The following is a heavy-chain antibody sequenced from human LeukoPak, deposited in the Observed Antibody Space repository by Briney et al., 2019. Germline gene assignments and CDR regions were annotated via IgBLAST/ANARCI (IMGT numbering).Heavy chain of an antibody. CDR2: IMQVGSEE. V-gene: IGHV3-7*01. CDR1: GFRLSIFW. CDR3: ARGRGGDY. D-gene: IGHD5-24*01. J-gene: IGHJ4*02. Sequence: GGSLRLSCAAFGFRLSIFWMSWVRQAPGKGLECVANIMQVGSEEYYVESVKRRFTIPRDNAKNSVYLQMNNLRAEDTALYYCARGRGGDYWGEGTLVTVSS.